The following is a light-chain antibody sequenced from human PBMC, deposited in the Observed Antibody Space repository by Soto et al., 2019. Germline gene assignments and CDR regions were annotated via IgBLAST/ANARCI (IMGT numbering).Light chain of an antibody. CDR1: QTISSW. CDR2: DAS. V-gene: IGKV1-5*01. J-gene: IGKJ1*01. CDR3: QQYYNSST. Sequence: DIQMTQSPSTLPASVGYRFTITCRASQTISSWLAWYQQKPRKAPDLLLYDASRLAGGAPSRFSGSESATDFPPTIGSLQPDDSATYFCQQYYNSSTFGQGTTGDIK.